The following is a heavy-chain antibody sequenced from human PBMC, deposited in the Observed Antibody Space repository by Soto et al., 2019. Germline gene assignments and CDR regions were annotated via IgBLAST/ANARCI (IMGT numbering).Heavy chain of an antibody. Sequence: ASVKVSCKASGYTFTSYAMHWVRQAPGQRLEWMGWINAGNGNTKYSQKFQGRVTITRDTSASTAYMELSSLRSEDTAVYYCARGGYCSGGSCYVGSYYYYMDVWGKGTTVTVSS. J-gene: IGHJ6*03. CDR1: GYTFTSYA. V-gene: IGHV1-3*01. CDR3: ARGGYCSGGSCYVGSYYYYMDV. CDR2: INAGNGNT. D-gene: IGHD2-15*01.